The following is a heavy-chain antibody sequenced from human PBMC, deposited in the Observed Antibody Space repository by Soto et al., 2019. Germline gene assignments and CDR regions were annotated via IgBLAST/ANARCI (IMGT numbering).Heavy chain of an antibody. CDR3: AMGDCTNGVCSFDY. CDR2: MNPNSGNK. J-gene: IGHJ4*02. CDR1: GYTFTSYD. V-gene: IGHV1-8*01. D-gene: IGHD2-8*01. Sequence: ASVKVSCKASGYTFTSYDINWVRQATGQGLEWMGWMNPNSGNKGYAQKFQGRVTMTRNTSISTAYMELSSLRSEDTAVYYCAMGDCTNGVCSFDYWGQGTLVTVSS.